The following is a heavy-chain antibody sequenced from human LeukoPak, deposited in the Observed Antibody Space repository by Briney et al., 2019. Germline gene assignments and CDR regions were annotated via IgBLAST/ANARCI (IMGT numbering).Heavy chain of an antibody. CDR1: GFTFSNAW. V-gene: IGHV3-33*08. CDR2: KSPHANYE. D-gene: IGHD2-2*03. J-gene: IGHJ4*02. CDR3: ARDWIDRSLDY. Sequence: GGSLRLSCAASGFTFSNAWMSWVRQAPGKGLEWVAVKSPHANYEYYTDSVQGRFTISRDDSKNTVYLQMDSLRDEDTAVYYCARDWIDRSLDYWGQGTLVTVSS.